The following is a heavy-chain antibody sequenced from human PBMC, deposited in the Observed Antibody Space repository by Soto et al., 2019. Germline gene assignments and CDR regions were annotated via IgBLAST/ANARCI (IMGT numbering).Heavy chain of an antibody. CDR3: ARDLGQYSSSWYEADY. Sequence: QVQLVQSGAEVKKPGSSVKVSCKASGGTFSSYTISWVRQAPGQGLEWMGRIIPILGIANYAQKFQGRVTITADKSTSTAYMELSSLRFEDTAVYYCARDLGQYSSSWYEADYWGQGTLVTVSS. D-gene: IGHD6-13*01. J-gene: IGHJ4*02. CDR2: IIPILGIA. V-gene: IGHV1-69*08. CDR1: GGTFSSYT.